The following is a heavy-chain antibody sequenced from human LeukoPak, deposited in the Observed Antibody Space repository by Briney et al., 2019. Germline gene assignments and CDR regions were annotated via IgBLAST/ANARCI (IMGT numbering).Heavy chain of an antibody. CDR3: ATVWGHGDY. CDR1: GGSISSGSYY. Sequence: KPSETLSLTCTVSGGSISSGSYYWSWIRQPAGKGLEWIGRIYTSGSTNYNPSLKSRVTISVDTSKNQFSLKLSSVTAADTAVYYCATVWGHGDYWGQGTLVTVSS. J-gene: IGHJ4*02. V-gene: IGHV4-61*02. CDR2: IYTSGST. D-gene: IGHD3-16*01.